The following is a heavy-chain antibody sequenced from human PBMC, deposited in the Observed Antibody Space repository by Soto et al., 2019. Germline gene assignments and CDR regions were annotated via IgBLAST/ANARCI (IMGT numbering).Heavy chain of an antibody. Sequence: QVQLVQSGAEVKNPGASVKVSFKASGYTFTRYGVGWARQAPGQGLECMGWINTYNGNTNYAQNVQGRVTLTTDTSTSTAYMELRSLRSNDTAIYYCAMVDVYVTPSPQDVWGQGTTVIVSS. D-gene: IGHD3-16*01. CDR1: GYTFTRYG. J-gene: IGHJ6*02. V-gene: IGHV1-18*01. CDR2: INTYNGNT. CDR3: AMVDVYVTPSPQDV.